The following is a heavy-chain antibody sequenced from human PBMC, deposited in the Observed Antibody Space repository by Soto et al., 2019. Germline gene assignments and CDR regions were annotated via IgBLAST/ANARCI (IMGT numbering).Heavy chain of an antibody. CDR3: ARGRDYLGGDFDY. Sequence: QVQLVESGGGVVQPGRSLRLSCTASGFTFSNYGMHWVRQAPGKGLKWVAVISYDGSNKYYADSVKGRFTISRDNSKNKLYLQMNSLRAEDTAVYYCARGRDYLGGDFDYWGQGTLVTVSS. D-gene: IGHD3-16*01. CDR1: GFTFSNYG. V-gene: IGHV3-30-3*01. J-gene: IGHJ4*02. CDR2: ISYDGSNK.